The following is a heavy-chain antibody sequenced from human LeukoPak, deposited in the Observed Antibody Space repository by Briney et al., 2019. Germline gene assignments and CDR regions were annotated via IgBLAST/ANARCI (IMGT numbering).Heavy chain of an antibody. V-gene: IGHV3-23*01. CDR2: ITGSGDRT. J-gene: IGHJ4*02. CDR3: ARGIAAFDY. CDR1: GFTFSSYA. D-gene: IGHD6-6*01. Sequence: GGPLRLSCAASGFTFSSYAMSWVXQAPGXGLEWVSGITGSGDRTWYADSVEGRFTISRDNAENTLYLQMNSLRAEDTAVYYCARGIAAFDYWGQGTLVTVSS.